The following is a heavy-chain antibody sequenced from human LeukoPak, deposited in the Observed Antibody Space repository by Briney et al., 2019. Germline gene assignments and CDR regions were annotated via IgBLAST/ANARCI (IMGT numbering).Heavy chain of an antibody. V-gene: IGHV4-61*05. D-gene: IGHD3-3*01. CDR3: ARFFWSGSKRLDY. Sequence: SETLSLTCSVSGASITTTNFWWTWIRQPPGKALEWIAYIYSSGSANYDPSLKSRVTISVDTPKSQFSLQLRSVTAADTAVYYCARFFWSGSKRLDYWGLGTLVTVSS. CDR1: GASITTTNFW. J-gene: IGHJ4*02. CDR2: IYSSGSA.